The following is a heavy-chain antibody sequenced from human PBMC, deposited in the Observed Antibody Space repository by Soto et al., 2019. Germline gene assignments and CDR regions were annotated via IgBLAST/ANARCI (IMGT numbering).Heavy chain of an antibody. D-gene: IGHD6-19*01. Sequence: GGSLRLSCAASGFTFSSYSMNWVRQAPGKGLEWVSYISYRSSYIYYADSVKGRYTISRDNAKNSLYLQMNSLRDEDTAVYYCAASSGWPWGQGTLVTVSS. V-gene: IGHV3-21*01. CDR1: GFTFSSYS. CDR3: AASSGWP. CDR2: ISYRSSYI. J-gene: IGHJ5*02.